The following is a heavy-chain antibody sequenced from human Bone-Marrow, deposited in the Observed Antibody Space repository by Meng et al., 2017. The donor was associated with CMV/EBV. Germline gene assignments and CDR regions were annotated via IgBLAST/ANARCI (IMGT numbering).Heavy chain of an antibody. CDR1: GFTFSSYW. CDR3: ARLGYCSSTSCPLEGYYYYGMDV. D-gene: IGHD2-2*01. Sequence: GESLKISCAASGFTFSSYWMTWVRQAPGKGLEWVANIKQDGGEKYYVDSVRGRFTISRDDAKNSLYLQMNSLRAEDTAVYYCARLGYCSSTSCPLEGYYYYGMDVWGQGTTVTVSS. CDR2: IKQDGGEK. V-gene: IGHV3-7*01. J-gene: IGHJ6*02.